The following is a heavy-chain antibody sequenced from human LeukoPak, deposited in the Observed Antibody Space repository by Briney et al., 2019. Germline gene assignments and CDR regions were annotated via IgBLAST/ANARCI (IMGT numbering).Heavy chain of an antibody. CDR2: IYYSGST. Sequence: PSETLSLTCTVSDGSLTYHYWTWIRQSPGRRPEWIGYIYYSGSTHYNPSLESRVAFSVDTSKNQVSLKLSSVTAADTAIYYCASLTSTTGYLAWYFDLWGRGTLVTVSS. D-gene: IGHD2/OR15-2a*01. CDR3: ASLTSTTGYLAWYFDL. CDR1: DGSLTYHY. J-gene: IGHJ2*01. V-gene: IGHV4-59*11.